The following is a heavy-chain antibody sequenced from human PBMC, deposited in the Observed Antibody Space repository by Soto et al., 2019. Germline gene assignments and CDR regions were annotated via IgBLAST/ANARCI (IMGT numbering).Heavy chain of an antibody. D-gene: IGHD2-2*01. CDR2: IGTAGDT. V-gene: IGHV3-13*01. Sequence: GGSLRLSCAASGFTFSSYDMHWVRQTTGKGLEWVSAIGTAGDTYYPGSVKGRFTISRENAKNSFYLQMNSLRAGDTAVYYCARALFCISSSCRGRYFYGVDVWCPAPTVTVFS. CDR3: ARALFCISSSCRGRYFYGVDV. J-gene: IGHJ6*02. CDR1: GFTFSSYD.